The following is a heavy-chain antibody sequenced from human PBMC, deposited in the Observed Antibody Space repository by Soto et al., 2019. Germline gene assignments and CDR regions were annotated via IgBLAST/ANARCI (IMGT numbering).Heavy chain of an antibody. V-gene: IGHV1-18*01. CDR2: ISTYNGKT. CDR1: GYSFTSFG. J-gene: IGHJ3*02. CDR3: ARVVRVGANMDASEI. D-gene: IGHD1-26*01. Sequence: QVQLVQSGAEVMKPGASLKVSCKASGYSFTSFGISWLRRAPGQGPEWMAWISTYNGKTNYAQKLQGRVTLTTDTSASIAYIVLRSLTSDYPAVYYCARVVRVGANMDASEILGQGTMVTVSS.